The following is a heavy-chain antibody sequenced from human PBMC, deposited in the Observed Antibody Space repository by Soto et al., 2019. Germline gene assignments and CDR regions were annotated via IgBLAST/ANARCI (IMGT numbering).Heavy chain of an antibody. V-gene: IGHV4-39*01. CDR1: GGSISSSSYY. CDR3: AILLGYGIDV. D-gene: IGHD7-27*01. CDR2: IYYSGST. J-gene: IGHJ6*02. Sequence: PSETLSLTCTVSGGSISSSSYYWGWIRQPPGKGLEWIGSIYYSGSTYYNPSLKSRVTISVDTSKNQFSLKLSSVTAADTAGYNCAILLGYGIDVWGQGTTVTVS.